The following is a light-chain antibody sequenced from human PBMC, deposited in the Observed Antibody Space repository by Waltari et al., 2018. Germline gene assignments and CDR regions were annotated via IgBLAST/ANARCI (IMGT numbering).Light chain of an antibody. CDR3: HVWHPDVDPGV. CDR2: YDS. CDR1: NIGTYR. V-gene: IGLV3-21*04. J-gene: IGLJ1*01. Sequence: SYVVTQPPSVSVAPGATATITCGGDNIGTYRVHWYQQKAGQAPVLVIFYDSDRPSGIPERFSGSNSGNTATLTISRVEAGDEARYYCHVWHPDVDPGVFGTGTEVTVL.